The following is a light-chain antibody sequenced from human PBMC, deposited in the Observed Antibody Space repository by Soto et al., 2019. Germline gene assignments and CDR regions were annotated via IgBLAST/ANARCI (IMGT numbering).Light chain of an antibody. V-gene: IGKV1-39*01. CDR1: QSISSY. CDR3: QQLNSYSTWT. Sequence: DIQMTESPSSLSASVGDRVTITCRASQSISSYLNWYQQKPGKAPKLLIYAASSLQSGVPSRFSGSGSGTDFTLTINSLQPEDFATYYCQQLNSYSTWTFGQGTKVDIK. CDR2: AAS. J-gene: IGKJ1*01.